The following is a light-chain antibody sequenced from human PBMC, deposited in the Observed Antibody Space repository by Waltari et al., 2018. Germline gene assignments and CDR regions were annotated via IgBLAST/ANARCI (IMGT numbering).Light chain of an antibody. CDR2: SAS. CDR3: QQLNSYPIT. CDR1: QGISRY. Sequence: DIQLTQSPSFLSASVGDRVTITCRASQGISRYLAWYQQKQGKAPTLLIYSASTLQSGVPSRFSGSGSGTEFTLTISSLQPEEFATYYCQQLNSYPITFGQGTRLEIK. J-gene: IGKJ5*01. V-gene: IGKV1-9*01.